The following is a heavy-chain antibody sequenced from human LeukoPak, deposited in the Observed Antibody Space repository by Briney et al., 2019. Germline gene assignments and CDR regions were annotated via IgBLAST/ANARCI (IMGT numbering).Heavy chain of an antibody. J-gene: IGHJ6*02. D-gene: IGHD2-21*02. CDR2: INHSGST. V-gene: IGHV4-34*01. CDR3: ARGYCGGDCYSYYYYYYGMDV. Sequence: SETLSLTCAVYGGSFNGYYWSWIRQPPGKGLEWIGEINHSGSTNYNPSLKSRVTISVDTSKNQFSLKLSSVTAADTAVYYCARGYCGGDCYSYYYYYYGMDVWGQGTTVTVSS. CDR1: GGSFNGYY.